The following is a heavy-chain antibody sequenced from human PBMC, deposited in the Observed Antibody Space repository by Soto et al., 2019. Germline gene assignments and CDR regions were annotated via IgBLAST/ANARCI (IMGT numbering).Heavy chain of an antibody. CDR1: GFTFNIYT. J-gene: IGHJ6*02. D-gene: IGHD2-2*01. V-gene: IGHV3-23*01. Sequence: GGSLRLSCSASGFTFNIYTMHWVRQAPGKGLEWVAVICHGGISKYYADSVKGRFTISRDNSKNTLYLQMNSLRAEDTAVYYCAKDRRSTSAANYFGMDVWGQGTTVTV. CDR3: AKDRRSTSAANYFGMDV. CDR2: ICHGGISK.